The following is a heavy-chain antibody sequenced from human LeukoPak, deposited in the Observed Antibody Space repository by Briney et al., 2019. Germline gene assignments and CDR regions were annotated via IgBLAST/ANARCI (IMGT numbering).Heavy chain of an antibody. D-gene: IGHD3-3*01. V-gene: IGHV4-31*03. Sequence: SETLSLTCTVSGGSISSGGYYWSWIRQHPGKGLEWLGYIYYSGSTYYNPSLKSRVTISVDTSKNQFSLKLSSVTAADTAVYYCARSQAPSYYDFWSGQNYYFDYWGQGTLVTVSS. CDR3: ARSQAPSYYDFWSGQNYYFDY. J-gene: IGHJ4*02. CDR1: GGSISSGGYY. CDR2: IYYSGST.